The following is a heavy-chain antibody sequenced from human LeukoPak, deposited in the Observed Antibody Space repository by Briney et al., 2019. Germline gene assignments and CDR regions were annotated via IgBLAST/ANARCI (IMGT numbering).Heavy chain of an antibody. D-gene: IGHD5-12*01. V-gene: IGHV3-33*08. CDR1: GFTFSSYG. CDR3: ARGKASGGYSGYGLDAFDI. Sequence: GRSLRLSCAASGFTFSSYGMHWVRQAPGKGLEWVALIRDDGITTYYADSVKGRFIISRDDSKNTLYLQMNSLRAEDTAVYYCARGKASGGYSGYGLDAFDIWGQGTMVTVSS. J-gene: IGHJ3*02. CDR2: IRDDGITT.